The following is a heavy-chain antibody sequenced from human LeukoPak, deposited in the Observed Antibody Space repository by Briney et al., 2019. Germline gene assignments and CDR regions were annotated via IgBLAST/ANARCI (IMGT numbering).Heavy chain of an antibody. Sequence: ASVKVSCEASGYTFTSYGISWVRQAPGQGLEWMGWISAYNGNTNYAQKLQGRVTMTTDTSTSTAYMELRSLRSDDTAVYYCAREDSSSGKGSYYYMDVWAKGPRSPSP. CDR1: GYTFTSYG. J-gene: IGHJ6*03. CDR2: ISAYNGNT. V-gene: IGHV1-18*01. D-gene: IGHD6-6*01. CDR3: AREDSSSGKGSYYYMDV.